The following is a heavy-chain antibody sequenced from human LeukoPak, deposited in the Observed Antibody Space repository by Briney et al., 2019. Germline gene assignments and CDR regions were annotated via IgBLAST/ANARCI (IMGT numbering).Heavy chain of an antibody. CDR1: GGSISSGSYY. V-gene: IGHV4-61*03. CDR2: VYYTGTT. D-gene: IGHD4-23*01. J-gene: IGHJ4*02. CDR3: ARHTSYGGNSAFGD. Sequence: TSETLSLTCTVSGGSISSGSYYWSWIRQPPGKGLEWIGYVYYTGTTNYNPSLKSRVTISVDTSKNHFSLKLYSATAADTAVYYCARHTSYGGNSAFGDWGQGTLVTVSS.